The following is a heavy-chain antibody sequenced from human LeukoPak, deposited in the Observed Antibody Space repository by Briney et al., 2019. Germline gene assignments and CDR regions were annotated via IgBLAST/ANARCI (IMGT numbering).Heavy chain of an antibody. CDR3: ARDDYGDSQFDY. Sequence: GESLKISCKGSGYSFTSYWISWVRQMPGKGLEWMGRFDPSDSYTNYSPSFQGHVTISADKSISTAYLQWSSLKASDTAMYYCARDDYGDSQFDYWGQGTLVTVSS. CDR2: FDPSDSYT. J-gene: IGHJ4*02. D-gene: IGHD4-17*01. CDR1: GYSFTSYW. V-gene: IGHV5-10-1*01.